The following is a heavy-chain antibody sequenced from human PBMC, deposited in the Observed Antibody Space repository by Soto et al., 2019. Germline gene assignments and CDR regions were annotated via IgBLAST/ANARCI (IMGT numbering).Heavy chain of an antibody. J-gene: IGHJ2*01. V-gene: IGHV3-33*01. CDR1: GFTFSSYG. Sequence: ESGGGVVQPGRSLRLSCAASGFTFSSYGMHWVRQAPGKGLEWVAVIWYDGSNKYYADSVKGRFTISRDNSKNTLYLQMNSLRAEDTAVYYCAREKSYYYDSSGYRPVRYFDLWGRGTLVTVSS. CDR3: AREKSYYYDSSGYRPVRYFDL. D-gene: IGHD3-22*01. CDR2: IWYDGSNK.